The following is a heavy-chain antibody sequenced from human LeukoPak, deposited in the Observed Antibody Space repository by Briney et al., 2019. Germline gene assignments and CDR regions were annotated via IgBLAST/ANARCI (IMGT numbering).Heavy chain of an antibody. CDR2: LNTEGSTT. D-gene: IGHD2-21*01. CDR3: ARDQVLWWKPVGNFDL. V-gene: IGHV3-74*01. CDR1: GFTFSTYG. J-gene: IGHJ2*01. Sequence: TGGSLRLSCAASGFTFSTYGMHWVRQAPGKGLVWVPRLNTEGSTTDYADSVKGRFSISRDNAKNTLYLQMNSLRVEDTAVYYCARDQVLWWKPVGNFDLWGRGTLVTVSS.